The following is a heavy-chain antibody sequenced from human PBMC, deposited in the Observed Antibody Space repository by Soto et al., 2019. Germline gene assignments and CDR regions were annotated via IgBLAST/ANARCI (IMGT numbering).Heavy chain of an antibody. J-gene: IGHJ4*02. Sequence: HPGGSLRLSCAASGFTFSSYSMNWVRQAPGKGLEWVSYISSSSSTIYYADSVKGRFTISRDNAINSLYLQMNSLRAEDTAVYYCARPTEYTSGPSPFDYWGQGTLVTVSS. V-gene: IGHV3-48*01. CDR3: ARPTEYTSGPSPFDY. CDR1: GFTFSSYS. D-gene: IGHD6-19*01. CDR2: ISSSSSTI.